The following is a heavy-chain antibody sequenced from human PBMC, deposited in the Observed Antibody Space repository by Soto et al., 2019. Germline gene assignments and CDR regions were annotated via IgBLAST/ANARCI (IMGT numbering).Heavy chain of an antibody. Sequence: QITLKESGPTLVKPTQTLTLTCTFSGFSLSNSGVGVGWIRQPPGKALEWLALIYWDDDKRYSPSLKSRLTIXKXXSKNQVVLTMTNRDPVDTATYYCAHRGGYDFGVEYWGPGTLVTVSS. J-gene: IGHJ4*02. CDR1: GFSLSNSGVG. D-gene: IGHD5-12*01. V-gene: IGHV2-5*02. CDR3: AHRGGYDFGVEY. CDR2: IYWDDDK.